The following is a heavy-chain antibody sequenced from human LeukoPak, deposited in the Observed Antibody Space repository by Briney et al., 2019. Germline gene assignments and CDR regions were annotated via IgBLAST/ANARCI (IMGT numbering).Heavy chain of an antibody. CDR1: GCTFSSYA. CDR3: AKAAGYDILTGLDY. Sequence: GGSLRLSCATSGCTFSSYAMSWVRQAPGKGLEWVSGIGASGGSTYYADSVKGRFTISSDNSKNTLYLQMNSLRTEDTAVYYCAKAAGYDILTGLDYWGQGTLVTVSS. CDR2: IGASGGST. J-gene: IGHJ4*02. D-gene: IGHD3-9*01. V-gene: IGHV3-23*01.